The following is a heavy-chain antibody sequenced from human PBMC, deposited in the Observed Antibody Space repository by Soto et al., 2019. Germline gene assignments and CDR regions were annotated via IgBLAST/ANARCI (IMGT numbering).Heavy chain of an antibody. Sequence: ASVKVSCKASGYTFTSYYIHWVRQAPGQGLEWMGMINPSGGSTSYAETFQGRVTMTRDTSTTTVYMELSSLRSEDTAVYYCARDCTSTSCYRKDAFDLWGLGTKVT. CDR3: ARDCTSTSCYRKDAFDL. V-gene: IGHV1-46*03. D-gene: IGHD2-2*01. CDR1: GYTFTSYY. J-gene: IGHJ3*01. CDR2: INPSGGST.